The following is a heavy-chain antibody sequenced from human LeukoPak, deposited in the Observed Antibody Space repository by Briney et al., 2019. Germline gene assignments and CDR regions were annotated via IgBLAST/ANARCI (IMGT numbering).Heavy chain of an antibody. D-gene: IGHD3-22*01. CDR3: AYLGISMIVSN. V-gene: IGHV3-48*03. Sequence: GRSLRLSCTASRFTFGDYAMSWVRQAPGKGLEWVSHISHSGSTIYYSDSVKGRFTISRDNAENSLYLLMNSLRAEDTAVYYWAYLGISMIVSNWGQGTLVTVSS. J-gene: IGHJ4*02. CDR1: RFTFGDYA. CDR2: ISHSGSTI.